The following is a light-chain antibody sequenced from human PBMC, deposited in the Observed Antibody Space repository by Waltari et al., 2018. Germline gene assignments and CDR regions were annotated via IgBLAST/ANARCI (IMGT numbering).Light chain of an antibody. J-gene: IGLJ3*02. CDR2: NGD. CDR3: AAWDDRLKGWV. Sequence: QSVLTQPPSASGTPGQRVTISCSGSKSNVGGSSLTWYQQLPGTAPKLLIYNGDQRPSGVPDRFSGSKSATSASLAISDLQSEDEADYYCAAWDDRLKGWVFGGGTKVTVL. V-gene: IGLV1-44*01. CDR1: KSNVGGSS.